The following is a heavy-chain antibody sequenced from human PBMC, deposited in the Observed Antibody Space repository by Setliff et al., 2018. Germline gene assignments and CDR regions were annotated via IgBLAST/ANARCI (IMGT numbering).Heavy chain of an antibody. CDR3: ARARSLDFGY. Sequence: PSETLSLTCTVSGGSISSYYWSWIRQPPWKGLEWIGYIYTSGSTNYNPSLKSRVTISLDTSKNQFSLKLSSVTAADTAVYYCARARSLDFGYWGQGMLVTVSS. CDR1: GGSISSYY. J-gene: IGHJ4*02. V-gene: IGHV4-4*08. CDR2: IYTSGST.